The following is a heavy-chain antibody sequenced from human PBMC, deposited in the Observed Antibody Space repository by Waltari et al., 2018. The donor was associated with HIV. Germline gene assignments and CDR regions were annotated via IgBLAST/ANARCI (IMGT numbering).Heavy chain of an antibody. V-gene: IGHV3-53*01. Sequence: EVQLVQSGGGLIQPGGSLRLSCAASGFTVSSNYMSWVRQAPGQGLELVSVIYGGGNTYYAESVKGGLTISRDNAKNTLYLQLNSLRAEYSAVYYCARDLGSSSWYNYYYGMDVWGQGTTVTVSS. J-gene: IGHJ6*02. CDR3: ARDLGSSSWYNYYYGMDV. D-gene: IGHD6-13*01. CDR2: IYGGGNT. CDR1: GFTVSSNY.